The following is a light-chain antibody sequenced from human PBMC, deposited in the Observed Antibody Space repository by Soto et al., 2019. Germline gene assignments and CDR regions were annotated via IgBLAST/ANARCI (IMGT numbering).Light chain of an antibody. CDR1: QKVTSEY. J-gene: IGKJ4*01. V-gene: IGKV3-20*01. CDR3: QHYGSS. Sequence: EIVLTQSPDTLSLSPGERATLSFRASQKVTSEYLGWYQQRPGQAPRLLIYGASSRATGIPDRFSGSGSGTDFTLTINTLEPEDFALYYCQHYGSSFGGGTRVEIK. CDR2: GAS.